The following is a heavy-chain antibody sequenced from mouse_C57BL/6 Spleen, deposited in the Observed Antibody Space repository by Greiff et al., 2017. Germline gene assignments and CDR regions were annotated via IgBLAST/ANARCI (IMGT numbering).Heavy chain of an antibody. CDR2: ISSGGGYI. Sequence: EVKLVESGAGLVKPGGSLKLSCAASGFTFSSYAMSWVRQTPEKRLAWVAYISSGGGYIYYADTVKGRFTISRDNARNTLYLQMSRLKTEDTAMYYCTREERYYGSSYWCFDVWGTGTTVTVSS. CDR3: TREERYYGSSYWCFDV. CDR1: GFTFSSYA. J-gene: IGHJ1*03. D-gene: IGHD1-1*01. V-gene: IGHV5-9-1*02.